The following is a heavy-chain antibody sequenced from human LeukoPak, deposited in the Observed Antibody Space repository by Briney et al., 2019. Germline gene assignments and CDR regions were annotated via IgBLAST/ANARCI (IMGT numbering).Heavy chain of an antibody. J-gene: IGHJ5*02. CDR3: ARDDNSGYYSGP. CDR1: GYTFPSYF. D-gene: IGHD3-22*01. CDR2: INPTGGST. Sequence: GASVKVSCKASGYTFPSYFMHWVRQAPGQGLEWMGIINPTGGSTTYAQKFQGRVTMTRDTSISTAYMELSRLRSDDTAVYYCARDDNSGYYSGPWGQGTLVTVSS. V-gene: IGHV1-46*01.